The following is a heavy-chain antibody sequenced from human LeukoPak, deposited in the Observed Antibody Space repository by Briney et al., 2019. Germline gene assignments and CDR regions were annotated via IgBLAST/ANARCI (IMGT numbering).Heavy chain of an antibody. D-gene: IGHD5-18*01. CDR3: ARGGSLTLGYSYGYRSHNY. Sequence: PSETLSLTCAVYGGSFSGYYWSRIRQPPGKGLEWIGEINHSGSTNYNPSLKSRVTISVDTSKNQFSLKLSSVTAADTAVYYCARGGSLTLGYSYGYRSHNYWGQGTLVTVSS. CDR2: INHSGST. CDR1: GGSFSGYY. V-gene: IGHV4-34*01. J-gene: IGHJ4*02.